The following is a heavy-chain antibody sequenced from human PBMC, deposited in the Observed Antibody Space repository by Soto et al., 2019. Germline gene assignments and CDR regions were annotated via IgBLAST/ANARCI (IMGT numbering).Heavy chain of an antibody. Sequence: PGGSLRLSCAASGFTFSSYAMHWVRQAPGKGLEWVAVISYDGSNKYYADSVKGRFTISRDNSKNTLYLQMNSLRAEDTAVYYCARMVRGVTAGGNYWGQGTLVTVSS. D-gene: IGHD3-10*01. CDR1: GFTFSSYA. CDR2: ISYDGSNK. CDR3: ARMVRGVTAGGNY. V-gene: IGHV3-30-3*01. J-gene: IGHJ4*02.